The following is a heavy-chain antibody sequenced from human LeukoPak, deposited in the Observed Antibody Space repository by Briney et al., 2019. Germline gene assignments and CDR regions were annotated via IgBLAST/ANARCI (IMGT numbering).Heavy chain of an antibody. V-gene: IGHV1-46*01. CDR2: INPSGGST. CDR3: ARADGSGSYYNPNDY. D-gene: IGHD3-10*01. Sequence: ASVKVSCKASGYTFTSYYMHWVRQAPGQGLEWMGIINPSGGSTSYAQKFQGRVTMTRDTSTSTVYMELSSLRAEDTALYYCARADGSGSYYNPNDYWGQGTLVTVSS. CDR1: GYTFTSYY. J-gene: IGHJ4*02.